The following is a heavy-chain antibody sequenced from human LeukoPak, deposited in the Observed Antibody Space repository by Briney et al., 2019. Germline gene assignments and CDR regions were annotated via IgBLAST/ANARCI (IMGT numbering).Heavy chain of an antibody. Sequence: PGESLKISCKASGYSFTKYWIGWVRQMPGKGLECMGIIYPSDSATRFSPSFQVQVTISADKSISTASLPWSSLKASDTAMHYCATRSGYSHSQYWGQGTLVTVSS. CDR3: ATRSGYSHSQY. J-gene: IGHJ4*02. D-gene: IGHD6-13*01. CDR2: IYPSDSAT. V-gene: IGHV5-51*01. CDR1: GYSFTKYW.